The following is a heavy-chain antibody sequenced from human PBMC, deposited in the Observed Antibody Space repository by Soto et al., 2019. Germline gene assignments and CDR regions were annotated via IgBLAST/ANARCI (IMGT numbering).Heavy chain of an antibody. CDR2: IYYSGST. Sequence: SETLSLTCTVSGDSMSSSNYHWGWIRQPPGKGLEWIGSIYYSGSTYYNPSLKSRVTISIDTSKNQFSLKLTSVTAADTSVYYCARLRWVAIFGVARHFDYWGLG. CDR3: ARLRWVAIFGVARHFDY. D-gene: IGHD3-3*01. CDR1: GDSMSSSNYH. J-gene: IGHJ4*02. V-gene: IGHV4-39*01.